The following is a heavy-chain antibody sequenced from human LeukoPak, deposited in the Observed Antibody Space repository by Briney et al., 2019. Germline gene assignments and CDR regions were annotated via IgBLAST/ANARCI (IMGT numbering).Heavy chain of an antibody. Sequence: KPSETLSLTCAVYGGSFSGYYWSWIRQPPGKGLEWIGEINHSGSTNYNPSLKSRVTISIDTSKNQFSLKLSSVTAADTAVYYCASLIYCGGDCLWGQGTLVTVSS. D-gene: IGHD2-21*02. CDR3: ASLIYCGGDCL. V-gene: IGHV4-34*01. J-gene: IGHJ4*02. CDR2: INHSGST. CDR1: GGSFSGYY.